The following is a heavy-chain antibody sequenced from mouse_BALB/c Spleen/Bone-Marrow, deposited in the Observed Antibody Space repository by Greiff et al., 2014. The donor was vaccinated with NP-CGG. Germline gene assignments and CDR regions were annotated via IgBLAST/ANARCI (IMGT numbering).Heavy chain of an antibody. Sequence: QVQLQQSGAELVRPGVSVKISCKGSGYTFSDYAMHWVKQSHAKSLEWIGVLSPYYVDGGYNQKFKGKATMTIDTSSSTVYMELVRLTSEDSAIYYCARGGSSGLYYYAIDYWGQGTSVTVSS. CDR3: ARGGSSGLYYYAIDY. CDR2: LSPYYVDG. CDR1: GYTFSDYA. D-gene: IGHD3-1*01. V-gene: IGHV1S137*01. J-gene: IGHJ4*01.